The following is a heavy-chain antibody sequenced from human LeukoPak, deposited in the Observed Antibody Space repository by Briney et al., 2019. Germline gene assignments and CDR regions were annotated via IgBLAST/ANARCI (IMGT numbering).Heavy chain of an antibody. CDR1: GYTFTSYD. D-gene: IGHD2-21*01. CDR3: ARGIVVPPVLYYFDY. J-gene: IGHJ4*02. CDR2: MNPNSGNT. Sequence: ASVKVSCTASGYTFTSYDINWVRQATGQGLEWMGWMNPNSGNTGYAQKFQGRVTMTRNTSISTAYMELSSLRSEDTAVYYCARGIVVPPVLYYFDYWGQGTLVTVSS. V-gene: IGHV1-8*01.